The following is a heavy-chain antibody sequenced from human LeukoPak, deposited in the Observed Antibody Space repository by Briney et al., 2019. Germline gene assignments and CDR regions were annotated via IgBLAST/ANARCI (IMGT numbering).Heavy chain of an antibody. D-gene: IGHD5-12*01. Sequence: GGSLRLSCAASGFTFTNVWMNWVRQAPGKGLEWVSGISPSGDITYYADSVKGRFTVSRDNFKNTLYLQMNSLRTEDTAVYFCAKDDAWLRYACWGPGTLVTVSS. V-gene: IGHV3-23*01. CDR1: GFTFTNVW. J-gene: IGHJ4*02. CDR2: ISPSGDIT. CDR3: AKDDAWLRYAC.